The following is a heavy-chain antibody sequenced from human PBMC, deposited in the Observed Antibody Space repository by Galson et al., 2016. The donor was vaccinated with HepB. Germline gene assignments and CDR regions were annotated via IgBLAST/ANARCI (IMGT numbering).Heavy chain of an antibody. CDR2: IKQDGSEK. CDR3: ARDRLTSVTRHWTGTTYSYYGMDV. Sequence: SLRLSCAASGFSFSAYWMSWVRQSPGKGLAWVANIKQDGSEKYYVDSVKGRFTISRDNARNSLYLQVNGLSADDTAVYYWARDRLTSVTRHWTGTTYSYYGMDVWGQGTLVTVSS. V-gene: IGHV3-7*03. CDR1: GFSFSAYW. D-gene: IGHD1-14*01. J-gene: IGHJ6*02.